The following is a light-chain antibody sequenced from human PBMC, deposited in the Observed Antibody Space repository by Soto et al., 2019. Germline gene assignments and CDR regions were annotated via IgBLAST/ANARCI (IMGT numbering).Light chain of an antibody. Sequence: DVVMTQSPLSLPVTLGQPASISCRSNQSLVHSNGNTYLNWFQQWPGQSQRRLIYQVSNRDSGVPDRFSGSGSGTDFTLKSSWVEAEDVGVYYFCMQGTHWPRSFGGGTKVETK. J-gene: IGKJ4*01. CDR3: MQGTHWPRS. V-gene: IGKV2-30*02. CDR2: QVS. CDR1: QSLVHSNGNTY.